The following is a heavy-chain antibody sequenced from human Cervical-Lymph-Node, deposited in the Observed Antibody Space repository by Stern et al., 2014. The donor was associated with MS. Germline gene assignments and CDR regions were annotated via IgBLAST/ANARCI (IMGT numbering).Heavy chain of an antibody. Sequence: EVQLVESGAEVKKPGESLKISCKGSGYSFTTYWIGWVRQMPGKGLEWMGIIHPGDSEITYSPSFQGQVTISADRSISTAYLQWSSLKASDTAMYYCARLENAYYYYYGMDVWGQGTTVTVSS. CDR2: IHPGDSEI. CDR1: GYSFTTYW. D-gene: IGHD1-1*01. CDR3: ARLENAYYYYYGMDV. J-gene: IGHJ6*02. V-gene: IGHV5-51*01.